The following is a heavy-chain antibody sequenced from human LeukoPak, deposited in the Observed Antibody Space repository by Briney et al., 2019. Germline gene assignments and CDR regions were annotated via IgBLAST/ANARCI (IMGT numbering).Heavy chain of an antibody. D-gene: IGHD2-2*01. CDR3: ARAYCTTNSCYFYMDV. CDR2: INPNSGGT. Sequence: GASVKVSCKASGNTFAGYYVHWVRQAPGQGLEWMGWINPNSGGTNYAQNFEGRVTMTRDTSISTAFMEVSRLTSDDTAAYYSARAYCTTNSCYFYMDVWGKGTTVTISS. CDR1: GNTFAGYY. J-gene: IGHJ6*03. V-gene: IGHV1-2*02.